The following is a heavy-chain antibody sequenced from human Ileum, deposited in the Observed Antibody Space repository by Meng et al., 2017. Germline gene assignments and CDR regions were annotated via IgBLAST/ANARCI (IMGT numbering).Heavy chain of an antibody. D-gene: IGHD3-10*01. J-gene: IGHJ2*01. CDR2: ISYDGSNK. V-gene: IGHV3-30*04. CDR3: AGPPSEGDL. CDR1: GFNFSSYA. Sequence: VELVESGGCVVQPGSALRLSCGAAGFNFSSYAMHWVRQAPGKGLEWVAVISYDGSNKYYADSVKGRFTISRDNSKNTLYLQMNSLRAEDTAVYYCAGPPSEGDLWGRGTLVTVSS.